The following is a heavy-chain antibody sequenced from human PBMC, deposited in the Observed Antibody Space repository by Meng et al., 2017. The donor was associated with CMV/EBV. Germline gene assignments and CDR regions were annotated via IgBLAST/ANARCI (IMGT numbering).Heavy chain of an antibody. J-gene: IGHJ4*02. CDR2: IYTSGST. Sequence: VLLQESGPGLVKPSETLSLTCTVSGGSISSYYWSWIRQPAGKGLEWIGRIYTSGSTNYSPSLKSRVTMSVDTSKNQFSLKLSSVTAADTAVYYCARHGDTAMVVGIDYWGQGTLVTVSS. CDR3: ARHGDTAMVVGIDY. CDR1: GGSISSYY. V-gene: IGHV4-4*07. D-gene: IGHD5-18*01.